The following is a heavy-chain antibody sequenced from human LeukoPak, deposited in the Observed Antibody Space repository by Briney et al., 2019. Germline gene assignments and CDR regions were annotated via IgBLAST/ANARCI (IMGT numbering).Heavy chain of an antibody. J-gene: IGHJ4*02. CDR3: ARGPGYYYGPDY. D-gene: IGHD3-10*01. Sequence: GSVTVSCKASGYTFTNNDVNWVRQAAGEGLEWLGWMNPSSGHTGSAPKFQGRLTMTRDTYVSTAYMELTGLTSDDTAVYYCARGPGYYYGPDYWGQGTLVTVSS. CDR1: GYTFTNND. CDR2: MNPSSGHT. V-gene: IGHV1-8*01.